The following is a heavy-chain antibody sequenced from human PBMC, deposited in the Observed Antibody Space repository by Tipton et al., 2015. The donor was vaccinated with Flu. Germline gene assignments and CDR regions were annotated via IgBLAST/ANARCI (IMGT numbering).Heavy chain of an antibody. V-gene: IGHV4-4*07. CDR1: GGSLSSYY. Sequence: TLSPTCTVSGGSLSSYYWSWIRQPAGKGLEWIGRMYTSGSTNYNPSLKSRLTMSVDASKQQFSLKLSSMTAADTAVYYCARESPPDYWGQGILVTVSS. CDR3: ARESPPDY. J-gene: IGHJ4*02. CDR2: MYTSGST.